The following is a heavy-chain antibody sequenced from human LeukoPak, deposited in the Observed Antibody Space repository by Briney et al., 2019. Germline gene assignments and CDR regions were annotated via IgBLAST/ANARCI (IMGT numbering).Heavy chain of an antibody. V-gene: IGHV3-7*03. Sequence: GGSLRLSCVASGFSFGKYWMSWVRQAPGKGLEWVANIKLDGSEKNYVDSVKGRFTISRDNARNSLYLQMNSLRTEDTAVYYCARGRTYCPYWGQGTLVTVSS. CDR2: IKLDGSEK. CDR3: ARGRTYCPY. J-gene: IGHJ4*02. CDR1: GFSFGKYW. D-gene: IGHD2-21*02.